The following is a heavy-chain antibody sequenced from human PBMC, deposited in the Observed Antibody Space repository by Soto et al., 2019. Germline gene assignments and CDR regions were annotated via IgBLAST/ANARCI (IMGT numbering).Heavy chain of an antibody. D-gene: IGHD7-27*01. CDR1: GFTFSNSD. V-gene: IGHV3-13*01. CDR2: FGTVGDA. Sequence: EVNLVESGGGLVQPGGSLRLSCAASGFTFSNSDMHWVRQSAGKGLEWLSGFGTVGDAYYPPSVRGRFTISRENAKNSVYLQRHGLRAQDTAVYFCARGTGAQLMYFDLWGRGTLVTVSS. CDR3: ARGTGAQLMYFDL. J-gene: IGHJ2*01.